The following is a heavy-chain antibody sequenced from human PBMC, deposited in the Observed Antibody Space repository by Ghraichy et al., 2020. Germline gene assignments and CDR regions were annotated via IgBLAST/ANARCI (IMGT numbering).Heavy chain of an antibody. V-gene: IGHV3-48*02. Sequence: GALRLSCAASGFTFSSYSMNWVRQSPGKGLEWVSYITSSGRTIFYADSVKGRFTISRDNAQNSLYLQMNSLRDEDTAVYYCARGLRVVRFYNYDGMDVWGQGTTVTVS. CDR3: ARGLRVVRFYNYDGMDV. J-gene: IGHJ6*02. D-gene: IGHD4-23*01. CDR2: ITSSGRTI. CDR1: GFTFSSYS.